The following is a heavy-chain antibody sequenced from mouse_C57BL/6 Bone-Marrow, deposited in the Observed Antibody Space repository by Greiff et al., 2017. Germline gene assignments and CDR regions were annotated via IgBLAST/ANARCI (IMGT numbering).Heavy chain of an antibody. CDR3: ARRYYGSGKALAY. CDR2: IDPSDSYT. D-gene: IGHD1-1*01. V-gene: IGHV1-59*01. CDR1: GYTFTSYW. J-gene: IGHJ3*01. Sequence: QVQLKESGAELVRPGTSVKLSCKASGYTFTSYWMHWVKQRPGQGLEWIGVIDPSDSYTNYNQKFKGKATLTVDTSSSTAYMQLSSLTSEDSAVYYCARRYYGSGKALAYWGQGTLVTVSA.